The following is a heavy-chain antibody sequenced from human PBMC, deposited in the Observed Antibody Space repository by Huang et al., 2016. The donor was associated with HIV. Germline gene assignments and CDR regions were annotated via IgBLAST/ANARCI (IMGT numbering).Heavy chain of an antibody. Sequence: EVQLVQSGPAVKKPGESLKISCRVSGYSFTNYWIGWGRPRPGKGLEWMAIIYPADADAAYNPSFRGQVTISADKSINTAHLQWDCLKTSDGAIYYCARRGFNTGSSPDSWGQGTLVTVSS. V-gene: IGHV5-51*01. CDR1: GYSFTNYW. D-gene: IGHD1-26*01. CDR3: ARRGFNTGSSPDS. J-gene: IGHJ4*02. CDR2: IYPADADA.